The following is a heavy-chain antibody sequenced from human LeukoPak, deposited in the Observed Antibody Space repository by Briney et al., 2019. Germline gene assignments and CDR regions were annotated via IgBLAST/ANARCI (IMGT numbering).Heavy chain of an antibody. J-gene: IGHJ4*02. CDR1: GFTFSSYS. V-gene: IGHV3-48*02. Sequence: GGSLRLSCAASGFTFSSYSMNWVRQAPGKGLEWVSYISSSSTIYYADSVKGRFTISRDNAKNSLYLQMNSLRDEDTAVYYCARDLYYAFDYWGQGTLVTVSS. D-gene: IGHD3-22*01. CDR2: ISSSSTI. CDR3: ARDLYYAFDY.